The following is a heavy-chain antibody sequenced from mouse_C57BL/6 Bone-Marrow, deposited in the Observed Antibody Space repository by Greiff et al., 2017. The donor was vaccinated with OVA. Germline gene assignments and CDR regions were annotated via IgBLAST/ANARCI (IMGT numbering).Heavy chain of an antibody. CDR3: TSLWLRRGGY. CDR2: IDPENGDT. CDR1: GFNIKDDY. D-gene: IGHD2-2*01. V-gene: IGHV14-4*01. Sequence: EVKVVESGAELVRPGASVKLSCTASGFNIKDDYMHWVKQRPEQGLEWIGWIDPENGDTEYASKFQGKATITADTSSNTAYLQLSSLTSEDTAVYYCTSLWLRRGGYWGQGTTLTVSS. J-gene: IGHJ2*01.